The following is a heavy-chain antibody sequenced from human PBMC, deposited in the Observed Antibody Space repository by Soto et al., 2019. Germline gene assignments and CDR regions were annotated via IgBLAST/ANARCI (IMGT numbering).Heavy chain of an antibody. CDR1: GYAFTTYG. V-gene: IGHV1-18*01. J-gene: IGHJ1*01. CDR3: ASGRHGAY. D-gene: IGHD3-10*01. Sequence: QVHLVQSGAEVKKPGASVKVSCQGSGYAFTTYGITWVRQAPGQGLEWMGWISAHNGNTNYAQKPQGRVTVTRDTSTSTAYMELTSLSYDATAVYSCASGRHGAYCGQGAPVTVSS. CDR2: ISAHNGNT.